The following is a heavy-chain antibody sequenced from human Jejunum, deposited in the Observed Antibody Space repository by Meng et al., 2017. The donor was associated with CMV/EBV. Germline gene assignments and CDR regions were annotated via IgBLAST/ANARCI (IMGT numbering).Heavy chain of an antibody. J-gene: IGHJ4*02. CDR1: SINNGDYY. Sequence: SINNGDYYGSWIRQHPGKGLEWIGYMYRSGTTYHNPSLRGRVVISIDTSKNQFSLNVNSMTAADTAVYYCARGSGGMTAFDSWGQGTLVTVSS. V-gene: IGHV4-31*02. D-gene: IGHD3-10*01. CDR2: MYRSGTT. CDR3: ARGSGGMTAFDS.